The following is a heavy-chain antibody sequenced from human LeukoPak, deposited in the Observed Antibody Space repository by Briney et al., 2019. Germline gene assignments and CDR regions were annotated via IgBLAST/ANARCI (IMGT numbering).Heavy chain of an antibody. CDR1: GYTFTSYG. CDR2: ISAYNGNT. CDR3: ARSYCSGGSCYSWFYYYYGMDV. V-gene: IGHV1-18*01. J-gene: IGHJ6*02. D-gene: IGHD2-15*01. Sequence: ASVKVSCKASGYTFTSYGISWVRQAPGQGLEWMGWISAYNGNTNYAQKLQGRVTMTTDTSTGTAYMELRSLRSDDTAVYYCARSYCSGGSCYSWFYYYYGMDVWGQGTTVTVSS.